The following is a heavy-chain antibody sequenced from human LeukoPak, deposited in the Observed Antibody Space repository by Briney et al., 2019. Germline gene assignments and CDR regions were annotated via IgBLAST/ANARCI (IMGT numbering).Heavy chain of an antibody. CDR3: AVYSSSTRGYFQH. J-gene: IGHJ1*01. V-gene: IGHV3-21*01. CDR2: ISSSSSYI. D-gene: IGHD6-6*01. Sequence: GGSLRLSCAASGFTFSSYSMNWVRQAPGKGLEWVSSISSSSSYIYYADSVKGRFTISRDNAKNSLYLQMNSLRAEDTAVYYCAVYSSSTRGYFQHWGQGTLATVSS. CDR1: GFTFSSYS.